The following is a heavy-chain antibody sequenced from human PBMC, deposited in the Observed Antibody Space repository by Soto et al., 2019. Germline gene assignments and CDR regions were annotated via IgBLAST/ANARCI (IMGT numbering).Heavy chain of an antibody. V-gene: IGHV1-18*01. CDR2: ISGFNSDT. Sequence: ASVKVSCKASGYTFTSYGISWVRQAPGQGLEWMGWISGFNSDTKYAQKFQGRVTMTKDTSTSTAYMELRSLTSDDTAFYYCARASRPYGDCDYGGQGTLVTVSS. D-gene: IGHD4-17*01. CDR3: ARASRPYGDCDY. CDR1: GYTFTSYG. J-gene: IGHJ4*02.